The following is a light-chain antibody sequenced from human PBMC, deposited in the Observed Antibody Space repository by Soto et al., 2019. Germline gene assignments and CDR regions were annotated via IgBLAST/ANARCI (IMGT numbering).Light chain of an antibody. V-gene: IGKV3-15*01. Sequence: EILMTQSPSTLSVSPGERATRSCRASQSVSSNFAWYQQQPGQAPRLLIYAASTRATGIAARFSGSGSGSECTLTISSLQSEDFAVYYCQQYNKWPWTFGLGTKVDIK. CDR2: AAS. CDR1: QSVSSN. CDR3: QQYNKWPWT. J-gene: IGKJ1*01.